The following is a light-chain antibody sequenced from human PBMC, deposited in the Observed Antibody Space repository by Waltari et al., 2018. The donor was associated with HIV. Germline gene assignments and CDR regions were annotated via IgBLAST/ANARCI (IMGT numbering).Light chain of an antibody. J-gene: IGLJ3*02. CDR1: SSTIGSNT. V-gene: IGLV1-44*01. CDR3: AAWDDSLNGHWV. Sequence: QSVLTQPPSASGTPGQRVTISCSGSSSTIGSNTVNWYQQLPGTAPKLLIYSNNQRPSGVPGRFSGSKSGTSASLAISGLQSEDEADYYCAAWDDSLNGHWVFGGGTKLTVL. CDR2: SNN.